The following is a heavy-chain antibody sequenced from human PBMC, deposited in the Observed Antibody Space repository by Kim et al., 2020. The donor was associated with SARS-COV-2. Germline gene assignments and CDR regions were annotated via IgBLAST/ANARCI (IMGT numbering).Heavy chain of an antibody. J-gene: IGHJ4*02. D-gene: IGHD3-10*01. CDR2: IYYSGST. CDR3: ARGFGELLGENYFDY. V-gene: IGHV4-30-4*01. CDR1: GGSISSGDYY. Sequence: SETLSLTCTVSGGSISSGDYYWSWIRQPPGKGLEWIGYIYYSGSTYYNPSLKSRVTISVDTSKNQFSLKLSSVTAADTAVYYCARGFGELLGENYFDYWGQGTLVTVSS.